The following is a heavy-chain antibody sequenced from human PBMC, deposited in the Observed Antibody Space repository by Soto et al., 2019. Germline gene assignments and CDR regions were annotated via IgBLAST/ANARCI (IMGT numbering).Heavy chain of an antibody. D-gene: IGHD6-19*01. CDR3: ARSLVSNGIAVAGPY. J-gene: IGHJ4*02. V-gene: IGHV1-2*04. Sequence: ETSVKVSCKASGYTFTGYYMHWVRQAPGQGLEWMGWINPNSGGTNYAQKFQGWVTMTRDTSISTAYMELSRLRSDDTAVHYCARSLVSNGIAVAGPYWGQGTLVTVSS. CDR1: GYTFTGYY. CDR2: INPNSGGT.